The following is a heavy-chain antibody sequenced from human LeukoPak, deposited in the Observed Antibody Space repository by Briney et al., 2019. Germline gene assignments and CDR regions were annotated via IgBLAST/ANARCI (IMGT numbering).Heavy chain of an antibody. Sequence: SETPSLTCAVSGGSIRTSNWWSWVRPPPGKGLEWIGEIYHSGSTNYNPSLTSRVTISVDTSKNQFSLKLSSVTAADTAVYYCARQVPTASVRGVIIRYYYYYYMDVWGKGTTVTISS. CDR2: IYHSGST. D-gene: IGHD3-10*01. V-gene: IGHV4-4*02. CDR1: GGSIRTSNW. J-gene: IGHJ6*03. CDR3: ARQVPTASVRGVIIRYYYYYYMDV.